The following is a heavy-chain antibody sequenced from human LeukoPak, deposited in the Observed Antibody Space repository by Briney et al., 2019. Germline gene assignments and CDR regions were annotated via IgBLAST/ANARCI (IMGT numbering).Heavy chain of an antibody. CDR2: INHSGST. Sequence: PSETLSLTCAVYGGSFSGYYWSWIRQPPGKGLEWIGEINHSGSTNYNPSLKSRVTISVDTSKNQFSLKLSSVTAADTAVYYCARGRTAAAGPFDYRGQGTLVTVSS. CDR3: ARGRTAAAGPFDY. J-gene: IGHJ4*02. V-gene: IGHV4-34*01. D-gene: IGHD6-13*01. CDR1: GGSFSGYY.